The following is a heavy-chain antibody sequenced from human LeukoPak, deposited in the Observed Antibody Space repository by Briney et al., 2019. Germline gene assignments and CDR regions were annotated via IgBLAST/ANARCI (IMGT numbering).Heavy chain of an antibody. V-gene: IGHV4-4*07. CDR1: GGSISGYY. CDR3: ARGGYCSSDSCLN. D-gene: IGHD2-15*01. J-gene: IGHJ4*02. CDR2: IFASGST. Sequence: KPSETLSLTCTVSGGSISGYYWNWVRQPAGKGLEWIGRIFASGSTNYNPSLKSRVTMSVDTSKNQFSLKLSSVTAADTAVYYCARGGYCSSDSCLNWGQGTLVTVSS.